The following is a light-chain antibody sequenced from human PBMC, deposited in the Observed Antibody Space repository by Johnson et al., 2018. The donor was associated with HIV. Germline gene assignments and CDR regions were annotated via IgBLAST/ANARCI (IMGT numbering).Light chain of an antibody. CDR1: SSNIGNNY. CDR2: DNN. J-gene: IGLJ1*01. CDR3: GTWDSSLSAYV. Sequence: QLVLTQPPSVSAAPGQKVTISCSGSSSNIGNNYVSWYQQLPGTAPKLLIYDNNKRPSGIPDRFSGSKSGTSATLGITGLQTGDEADYYCGTWDSSLSAYVIVTGTKFTVL. V-gene: IGLV1-51*01.